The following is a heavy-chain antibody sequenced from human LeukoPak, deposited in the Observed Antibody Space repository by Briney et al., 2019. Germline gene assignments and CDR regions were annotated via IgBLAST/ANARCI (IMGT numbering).Heavy chain of an antibody. Sequence: GGSLRLSCAASGFTFSSYNMNWVRQAPGKGLEWVSSISSGTTYIYYADSVKGRFTISRDNAKNSLFLQMNSLRAEDTAVYYCARDPFSSGWYTNTFDIWGKGTMVTVSS. D-gene: IGHD6-19*01. CDR3: ARDPFSSGWYTNTFDI. J-gene: IGHJ3*02. CDR2: ISSGTTYI. CDR1: GFTFSSYN. V-gene: IGHV3-21*01.